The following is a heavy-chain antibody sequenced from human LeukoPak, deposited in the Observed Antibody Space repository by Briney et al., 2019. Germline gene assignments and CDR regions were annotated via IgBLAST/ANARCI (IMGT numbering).Heavy chain of an antibody. Sequence: KPSQTLSLTCTVSGGSISSGSYYWSWIRQPAGKGLEWIGRIYTSGSANYNPSLKSRVTMSLDTSKNQFSLKLSSVTAADTAVYYCARSRGIISDSTLDYWGQGTLVTVSS. J-gene: IGHJ4*02. CDR2: IYTSGSA. CDR1: GGSISSGSYY. D-gene: IGHD6-13*01. CDR3: ARSRGIISDSTLDY. V-gene: IGHV4-61*02.